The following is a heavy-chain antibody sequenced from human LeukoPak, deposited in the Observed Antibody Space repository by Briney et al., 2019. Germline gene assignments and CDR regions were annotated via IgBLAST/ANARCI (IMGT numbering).Heavy chain of an antibody. Sequence: SETLSLTCTVSGYSISSGYFWGWIRQPPGKGLEWIGTIYNSGSTYYNASLESRVTISVETSKNQISLKLSSVTAADTAVYYCARDRGAAPGHPSFDQWGQGTLVTVSS. CDR3: ARDRGAAPGHPSFDQ. J-gene: IGHJ4*02. D-gene: IGHD6-13*01. CDR2: IYNSGST. V-gene: IGHV4-38-2*02. CDR1: GYSISSGYF.